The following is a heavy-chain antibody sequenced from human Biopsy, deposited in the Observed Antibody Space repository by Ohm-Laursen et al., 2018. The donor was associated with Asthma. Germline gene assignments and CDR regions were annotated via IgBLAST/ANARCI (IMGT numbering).Heavy chain of an antibody. J-gene: IGHJ6*02. CDR1: GYTFNSAG. D-gene: IGHD3-10*01. CDR3: ARAVDYSHYYGIDV. CDR2: VSVYNGNT. Sequence: ASVKVSCKTSGYTFNSAGITWVRQAPGQGLEWMGWVSVYNGNTKVAQKLQDRVTMITDTSTSTAYMELRSLRSGDTAVYFCARAVDYSHYYGIDVWGQGTTVTVS. V-gene: IGHV1-18*01.